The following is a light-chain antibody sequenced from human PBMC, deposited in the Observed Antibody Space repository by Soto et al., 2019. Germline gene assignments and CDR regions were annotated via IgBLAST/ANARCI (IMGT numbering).Light chain of an antibody. V-gene: IGLV2-8*01. CDR2: EVT. CDR3: SSFTGTNNLYV. Sequence: QSALSQPPSASWSPGHSFTISFTGTISYIGGYNYVSCYQQHPVKAPKLMIYEVTKRPSVVPDLFSDSRSGNTASLNVSGLKSEDEADYYCSSFTGTNNLYVFGTGTKVTGL. J-gene: IGLJ1*01. CDR1: ISYIGGYNY.